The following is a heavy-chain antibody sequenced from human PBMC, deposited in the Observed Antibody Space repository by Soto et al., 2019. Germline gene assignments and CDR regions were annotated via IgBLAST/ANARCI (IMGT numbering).Heavy chain of an antibody. V-gene: IGHV4-39*01. CDR3: ARHRYPSDIVVVPAAIRNPFDYYMDV. CDR2: IYYSGST. CDR1: GGSISSSSYY. J-gene: IGHJ6*03. Sequence: SETLSLTCTVSGGSISSSSYYWGWIRQPPGKGLEWIGSIYYSGSTYYNPSLKSRVTISVDTSKNQFSLKLSSVTAADTAVYYCARHRYPSDIVVVPAAIRNPFDYYMDVWGKGTTVTVSS. D-gene: IGHD2-2*01.